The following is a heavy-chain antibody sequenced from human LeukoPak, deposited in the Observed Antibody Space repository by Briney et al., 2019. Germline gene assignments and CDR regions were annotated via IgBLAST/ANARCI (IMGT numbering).Heavy chain of an antibody. V-gene: IGHV4-39*01. D-gene: IGHD5-12*01. J-gene: IGHJ6*04. CDR1: GGSFSSSSYS. CDR2: IYYSGST. Sequence: SETLSLTCTVSGGSFSSSSYSWAWIRQSPGKGLEWIGTIYYSGSTYYNPSLKSRVTISVDTSKNQFSLNLSSVTAADTAVCHCARRGFSGHGSIYAMDVWGTRTTVTVSS. CDR3: ARRGFSGHGSIYAMDV.